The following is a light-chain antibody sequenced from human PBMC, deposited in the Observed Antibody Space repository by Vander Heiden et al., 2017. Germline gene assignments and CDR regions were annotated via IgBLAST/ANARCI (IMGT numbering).Light chain of an antibody. CDR2: DAS. V-gene: IGKV1-33*01. CDR1: QDISKF. J-gene: IGKJ3*01. CDR3: QQHGNFPFT. Sequence: DIKMTQSPSSLSASVGDSVTITCQASQDISKFLNWYQQKPGKAPKLLIYDASNLETGVPSRFSGSGSGTDFTFTISSLQPEDIATYFCQQHGNFPFTFGPGTKVDIK.